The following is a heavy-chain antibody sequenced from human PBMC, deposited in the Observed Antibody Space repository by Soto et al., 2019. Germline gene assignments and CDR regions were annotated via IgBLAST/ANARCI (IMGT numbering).Heavy chain of an antibody. CDR3: ASSPPGAARAPSPRSLWGEIDY. CDR2: ISYDGSNK. D-gene: IGHD6-6*01. CDR1: GFTFSSYA. Sequence: QVQLVESGGGVVQPGRSLRLSCAASGFTFSSYAMHWVRQAPGKGLEWVAVISYDGSNKYYADSVKGRFTISRDNSKNTLYLQMNSLRAEDTAVYYCASSPPGAARAPSPRSLWGEIDYWGQGTLVTVSS. V-gene: IGHV3-30-3*01. J-gene: IGHJ4*02.